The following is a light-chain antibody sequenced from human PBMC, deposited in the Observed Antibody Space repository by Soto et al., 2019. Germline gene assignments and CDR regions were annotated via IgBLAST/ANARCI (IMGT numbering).Light chain of an antibody. Sequence: DIQMTQSPSSLSASVGDRVTITCRASQSISPFLNWYQQKPGKAPKLLIYAASTLQRGVPSRFAGRGSGTEFTLTISSLQPEDFATYYCQQSYSTTVTFGQGTKVDI. J-gene: IGKJ2*01. CDR3: QQSYSTTVT. CDR2: AAS. V-gene: IGKV1-39*01. CDR1: QSISPF.